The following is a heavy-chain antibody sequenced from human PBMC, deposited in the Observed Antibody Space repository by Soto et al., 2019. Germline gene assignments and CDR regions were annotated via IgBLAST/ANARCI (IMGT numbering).Heavy chain of an antibody. J-gene: IGHJ4*02. V-gene: IGHV3-30*18. D-gene: IGHD2-2*02. CDR1: GFTFRSYG. Sequence: SGGSLRLSCAASGFTFRSYGMHWARQAPGKGLEWVAVISYDGSNKYYADSVKGRFTISRDNSKNTPYLQMNSLRAEDTAVYYCAKVHRDVWLLYDIDYLGQGTPVTVSA. CDR3: AKVHRDVWLLYDIDY. CDR2: ISYDGSNK.